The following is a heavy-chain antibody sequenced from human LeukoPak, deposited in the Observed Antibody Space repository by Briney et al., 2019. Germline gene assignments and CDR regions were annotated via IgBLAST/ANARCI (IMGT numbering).Heavy chain of an antibody. V-gene: IGHV3-7*01. CDR2: IKQDGTEK. CDR1: GITLSSYW. CDR3: ARGSGRITIFGVPY. Sequence: GGSLRLSCAASGITLSSYWMSWVRQAPGKGLEWVANIKQDGTEKYYVDSVKGRFTISRDNAKNSLYLQMNSLRAEDTAVYYCARGSGRITIFGVPYWGQGTLVTVSS. D-gene: IGHD3-3*01. J-gene: IGHJ4*02.